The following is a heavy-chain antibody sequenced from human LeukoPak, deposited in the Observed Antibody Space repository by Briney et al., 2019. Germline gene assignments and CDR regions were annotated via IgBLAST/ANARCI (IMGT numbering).Heavy chain of an antibody. V-gene: IGHV1-2*02. CDR1: GYTFTGYY. J-gene: IGHJ4*02. Sequence: ASVKVSCKASGYTFTGYYMHWVRQAPGQGLEWMGWINPNSGGINYAQKFQGRVTMTRDTSISTAYMELSRLRSDDTAVYYCARDGEYSYGNDYWGQGTLVTVSS. D-gene: IGHD5-18*01. CDR3: ARDGEYSYGNDY. CDR2: INPNSGGI.